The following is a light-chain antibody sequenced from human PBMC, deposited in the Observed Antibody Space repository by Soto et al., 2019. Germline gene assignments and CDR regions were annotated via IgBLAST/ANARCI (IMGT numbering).Light chain of an antibody. CDR3: QQYGSSHT. J-gene: IGKJ5*01. CDR2: GAS. CDR1: QSVSSSY. V-gene: IGKV3-20*01. Sequence: EIVLTQPPGTLSLSPGETATLSCRASQSVSSSYLAWYQQKPGQAPRLLIYGASSRATGIPDRFSGSGSGTDFTLTISRLEPEDFGVYYCQQYGSSHTFGQGTRLEIK.